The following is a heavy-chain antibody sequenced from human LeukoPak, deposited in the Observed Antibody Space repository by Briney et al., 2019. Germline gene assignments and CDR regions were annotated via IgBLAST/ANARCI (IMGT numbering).Heavy chain of an antibody. D-gene: IGHD6-19*01. V-gene: IGHV1-18*01. CDR2: ISAYNGNT. J-gene: IGHJ4*02. CDR1: GYTFTSYG. Sequence: ASVKVSCKASGYTFTSYGISWVRQAPGQGLEWMGWISAYNGNTNYAQKLQGRVTMTTDTSTSTAYMELRSLRSDDTAVYYRARTTSIAVAAHFDYWGQGTLVTVSS. CDR3: ARTTSIAVAAHFDY.